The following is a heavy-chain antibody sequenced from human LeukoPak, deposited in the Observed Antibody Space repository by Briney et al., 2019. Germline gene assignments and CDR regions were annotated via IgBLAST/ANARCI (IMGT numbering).Heavy chain of an antibody. CDR3: VKDRYVDY. V-gene: IGHV3-64D*09. D-gene: IGHD3-16*01. CDR1: GFSFSSYA. CDR2: IGSNGDST. J-gene: IGHJ4*02. Sequence: GESLRLSCSVSGFSFSSYAMHWVRQAPGKGLEYVSSIGSNGDSTYYADSVKGRFTISRDNSKNTLFLQMSSLRAEDTAVYYCVKDRYVDYWGQGNLVTV.